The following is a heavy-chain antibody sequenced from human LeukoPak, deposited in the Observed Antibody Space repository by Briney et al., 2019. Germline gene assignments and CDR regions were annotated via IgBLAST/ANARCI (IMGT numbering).Heavy chain of an antibody. V-gene: IGHV4-38-2*02. CDR3: ARPSRRARLTYFGY. Sequence: SETLSLTCTVSGYSISSGYYWGWIRQPPGKGLEWIGSIYHSGSTYYNPSLKSRVTISVDTSKNQFSLKLSSVTAADTAVYYCARPSRRARLTYFGYWGQGTLVTVSS. D-gene: IGHD1-26*01. CDR1: GYSISSGYY. CDR2: IYHSGST. J-gene: IGHJ4*02.